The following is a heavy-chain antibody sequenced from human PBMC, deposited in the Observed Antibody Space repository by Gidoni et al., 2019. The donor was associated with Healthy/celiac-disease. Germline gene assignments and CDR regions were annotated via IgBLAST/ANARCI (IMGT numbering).Heavy chain of an antibody. Sequence: QVQLQESGPGLVKPAQTLSLTCTDSGGAISSGSYYWSWIRQPAGKGLEWIGRIYTSGSPNSNPSLTSRVPISVDTSKTQFSLKLSSVTATDTAVYYCARENGDYVSVFDYWGQGTLVTVSS. J-gene: IGHJ4*02. CDR2: IYTSGSP. V-gene: IGHV4-61*02. CDR3: ARENGDYVSVFDY. CDR1: GGAISSGSYY. D-gene: IGHD4-17*01.